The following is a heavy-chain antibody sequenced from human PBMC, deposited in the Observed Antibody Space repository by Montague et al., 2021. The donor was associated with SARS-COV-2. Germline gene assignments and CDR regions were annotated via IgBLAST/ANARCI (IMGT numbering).Heavy chain of an antibody. CDR2: IFRSEDS. J-gene: IGHJ4*02. Sequence: SETLSLTCTVSGDSISNNNWWTWVRQSPRRVLGWIGEIFRSEDSNYNPSLKSRVTMAVDMLRNQFSLILSNVTAADTAIYYCVRVGTMTVVVFDYWGQGTMVTVSS. D-gene: IGHD3-22*01. CDR3: VRVGTMTVVVFDY. CDR1: GDSISNNNW. V-gene: IGHV4-4*02.